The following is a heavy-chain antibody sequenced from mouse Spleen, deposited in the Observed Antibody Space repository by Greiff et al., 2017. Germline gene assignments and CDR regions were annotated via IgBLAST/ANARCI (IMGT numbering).Heavy chain of an antibody. V-gene: IGHV1-5*01. CDR1: GYSFTSYW. CDR2: IYPGNSDT. D-gene: IGHD1-2*01. Sequence: VQLQQSGTVLARPGASVKMSCKASGYSFTSYWMHWVKQRPGQGLEWIGAIYPGNSDTSYNQKFKGKAKLTAVTSASTAYMELSSLTNEDSAVYYCTGLNYYGSDYWGQGTTLTVSS. CDR3: TGLNYYGSDY. J-gene: IGHJ2*01.